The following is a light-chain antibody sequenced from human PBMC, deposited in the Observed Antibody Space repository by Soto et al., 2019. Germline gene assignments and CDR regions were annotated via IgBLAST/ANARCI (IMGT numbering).Light chain of an antibody. CDR2: DTD. V-gene: IGLV7-46*01. CDR1: TGTVTTSHY. CDR3: SLSYSGLRV. J-gene: IGLJ3*02. Sequence: QTVVTQEPSLTVAPGGTVTFTCGSSTGTVTTSHYPYWFQQKPGQAPRTLIYDTDNKHSWTPARFSGSLVGGKPALTLSGAQPEDEPDYYCSLSYSGLRVFGGGTKVTVL.